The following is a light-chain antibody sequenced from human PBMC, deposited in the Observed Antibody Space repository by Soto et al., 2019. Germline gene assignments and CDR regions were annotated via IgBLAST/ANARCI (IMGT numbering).Light chain of an antibody. CDR3: PQYDSSPRT. J-gene: IGKJ1*01. V-gene: IGKV3-20*01. Sequence: EIVLTQSPGTLSLSPGERATLSCRASQSVNINYLAWYQQKPGQGPRLLMYGASSRATGIPDRFSGSGSGTDFSLTISRLEPEDLEVYYCPQYDSSPRTFGQGTKVEIK. CDR1: QSVNINY. CDR2: GAS.